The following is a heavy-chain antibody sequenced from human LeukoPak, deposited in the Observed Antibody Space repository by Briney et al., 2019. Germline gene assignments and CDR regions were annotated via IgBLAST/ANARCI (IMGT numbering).Heavy chain of an antibody. CDR3: ARSKSGSYSGCDY. CDR2: IIPIFGTA. V-gene: IGHV1-69*01. D-gene: IGHD1-26*01. Sequence: KVSCKASGYTFTSYYMHWVRQAPGQGLEWMGGIIPIFGTANYAQKFQGRVTITADESTSTAYMELSSLRSEDTAVYYCARSKSGSYSGCDYWGQGTLVTVSS. CDR1: GYTFTSYY. J-gene: IGHJ4*02.